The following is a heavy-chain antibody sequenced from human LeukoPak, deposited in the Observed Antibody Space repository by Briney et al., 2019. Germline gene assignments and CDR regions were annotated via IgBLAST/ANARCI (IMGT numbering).Heavy chain of an antibody. J-gene: IGHJ4*02. CDR1: GGSISSSSW. CDR2: IYHSGST. V-gene: IGHV4-4*02. Sequence: SGTLSLTCAVSGGSISSSSWWSWVRQPPGKGLEWIGEIYHSGSTNYNPSLKSRVTISVDKSKNQFSLKLSSVTAADTAVYYCARAGARFHEIAVAALRGPFDYWGQGTLVTVSS. CDR3: ARAGARFHEIAVAALRGPFDY. D-gene: IGHD6-19*01.